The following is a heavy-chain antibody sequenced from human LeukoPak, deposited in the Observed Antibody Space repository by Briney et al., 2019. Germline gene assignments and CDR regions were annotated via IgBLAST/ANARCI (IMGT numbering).Heavy chain of an antibody. D-gene: IGHD5-24*01. Sequence: GGSLRLSCAASGFTFSSYGMHWVRQAPGKGLEWVAFIRYDGSNKYYADSVKGRFTISRDNSKNTLYLQMNSLRAEDTAVYYCAKDSSVEMVPYYYYYGMDVWGQGTTVTVSS. CDR2: IRYDGSNK. V-gene: IGHV3-30*02. CDR3: AKDSSVEMVPYYYYYGMDV. CDR1: GFTFSSYG. J-gene: IGHJ6*02.